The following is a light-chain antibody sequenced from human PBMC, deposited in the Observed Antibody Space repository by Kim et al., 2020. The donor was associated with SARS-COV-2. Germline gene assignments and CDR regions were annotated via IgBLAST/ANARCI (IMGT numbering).Light chain of an antibody. CDR2: KGS. Sequence: DIQMTQSPSTLSASVGDRVTITCRASRTISNWLAWYQQKPGKAPKLLIYKGSSLQRGVPSRFSGSASGTEFSLTISSLQPDDFATYYCQQYNDYPLTFGGGTKVDIK. J-gene: IGKJ4*01. CDR3: QQYNDYPLT. V-gene: IGKV1-5*03. CDR1: RTISNW.